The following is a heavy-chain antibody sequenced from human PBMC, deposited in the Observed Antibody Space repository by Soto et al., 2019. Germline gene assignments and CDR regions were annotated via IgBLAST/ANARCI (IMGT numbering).Heavy chain of an antibody. CDR2: IWYDGSNK. J-gene: IGHJ5*02. Sequence: GGSLRLSCAASGFTFSSYGMHWVRQAPGKGLEWVAVIWYDGSNKYYADSVKGRFTISRDNSKNTLYLQMNSLRAEDTAVYYCAKGRGREDDYVWGSYRYTPNWFDPWGQGTLVTVSS. D-gene: IGHD3-16*02. CDR3: AKGRGREDDYVWGSYRYTPNWFDP. CDR1: GFTFSSYG. V-gene: IGHV3-30*02.